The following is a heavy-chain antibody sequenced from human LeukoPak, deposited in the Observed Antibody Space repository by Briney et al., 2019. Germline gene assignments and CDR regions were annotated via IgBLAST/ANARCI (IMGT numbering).Heavy chain of an antibody. CDR1: GGSISSYY. V-gene: IGHV4-59*12. Sequence: SETLSLTCTVSGGSISSYYWSWIRQPPGKGLEWIGYIYYSGSTNYNPSLKSRVTISVDTSKNQFSLKLSSVTAADTAVYYCARGSLRYFDWLSPLDAFDIWGQGTMVTVSS. J-gene: IGHJ3*02. D-gene: IGHD3-9*01. CDR3: ARGSLRYFDWLSPLDAFDI. CDR2: IYYSGST.